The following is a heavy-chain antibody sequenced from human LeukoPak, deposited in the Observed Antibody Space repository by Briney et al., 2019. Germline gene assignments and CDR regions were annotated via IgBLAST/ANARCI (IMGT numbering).Heavy chain of an antibody. Sequence: GGSLRLSCVASGFTFSNAWMSWVRQSQGKGVEGVRRIKRKTDGGTTDYAAPVKSRFTISRNDSINTLYLQMNSLKTEDTALYYCTTVFAGYYINFYYYVVCGDKGTAATFS. V-gene: IGHV3-15*01. D-gene: IGHD4-11*01. CDR3: TTVFAGYYINFYYYVVC. J-gene: IGHJ6*03. CDR1: GFTFSNAW. CDR2: IKRKTDGGTT.